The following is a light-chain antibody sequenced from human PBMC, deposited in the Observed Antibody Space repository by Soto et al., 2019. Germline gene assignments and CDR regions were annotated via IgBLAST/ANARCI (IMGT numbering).Light chain of an antibody. Sequence: DIQMTQSPSSLSASIGDRITITCRASQSISSFLKWYQQQPGKAPKLLIYAASSLQSGVPSRFSGSGSGTDFTLIITDLQPEDFATYYCQQSYSIPATFGQGTRLEIK. J-gene: IGKJ5*01. CDR3: QQSYSIPAT. CDR2: AAS. CDR1: QSISSF. V-gene: IGKV1-39*01.